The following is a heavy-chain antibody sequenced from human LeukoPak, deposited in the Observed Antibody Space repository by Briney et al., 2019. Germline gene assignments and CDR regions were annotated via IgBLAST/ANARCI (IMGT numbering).Heavy chain of an antibody. Sequence: SETLSLTCTVSGGSINNYYWSWIRQPAGKGLEWIGRIYTSGSTDYSPSLKSRVTMSLDTSKNQLSLRLSSVTAADTAVYYCARNFGSGSYFDYWGQGTLVTVSS. V-gene: IGHV4-4*07. CDR1: GGSINNYY. CDR3: ARNFGSGSYFDY. CDR2: IYTSGST. J-gene: IGHJ4*02. D-gene: IGHD1-26*01.